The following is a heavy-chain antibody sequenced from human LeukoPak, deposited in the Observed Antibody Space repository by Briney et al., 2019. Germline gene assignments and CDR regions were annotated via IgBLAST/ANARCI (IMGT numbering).Heavy chain of an antibody. J-gene: IGHJ4*02. D-gene: IGHD3-22*01. CDR2: INHSGST. CDR3: ARLSGPYDSRRFDY. CDR1: GGSFSGYY. Sequence: SETLSLTCAVYGGSFSGYYWSWLRQPPGKGLEWIGEINHSGSTNYNPSLKSRVTISVDTSKNHFSLKLSSVTAADTAVYYCARLSGPYDSRRFDYWGQGTLVTVSS. V-gene: IGHV4-34*01.